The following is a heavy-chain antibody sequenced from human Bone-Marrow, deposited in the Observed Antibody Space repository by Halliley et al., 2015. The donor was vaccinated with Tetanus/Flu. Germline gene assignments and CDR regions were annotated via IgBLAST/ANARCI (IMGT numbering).Heavy chain of an antibody. V-gene: IGHV3-15*01. D-gene: IGHD3-3*01. Sequence: KSDGGTTDYAAPVKGRFTISRDDSKKTLYLQMDSLKSEDTAVYYCHTDPSETLYWLRTLNWIDPWGQGTLVTVSS. J-gene: IGHJ5*02. CDR3: HTDPSETLYWLRTLNWIDP. CDR2: KSDGGTT.